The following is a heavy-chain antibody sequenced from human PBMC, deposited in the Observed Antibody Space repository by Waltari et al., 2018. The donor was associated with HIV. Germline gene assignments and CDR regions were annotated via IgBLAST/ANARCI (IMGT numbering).Heavy chain of an antibody. CDR1: VFSLNSGGVG. Sequence: QITLKESGPSVVKPTQTLTLTCTFSVFSLNSGGVGVGWIRQPPGKALEWLALIYWDDDKRYNPSLKNRLTIKKHTSDGQVVLNMTNVDPLDTATYFCARVVTSLYFYFDYWGPGALVTVSS. V-gene: IGHV2-5*02. J-gene: IGHJ4*02. CDR3: ARVVTSLYFYFDY. CDR2: IYWDDDK. D-gene: IGHD3-10*01.